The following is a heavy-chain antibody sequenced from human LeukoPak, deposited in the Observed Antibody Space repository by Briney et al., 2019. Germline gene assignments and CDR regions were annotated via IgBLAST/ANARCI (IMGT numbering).Heavy chain of an antibody. D-gene: IGHD3-3*01. J-gene: IGHJ6*03. CDR1: GGSISSYY. CDR2: IYYSGST. Sequence: SETLSLTCTVSGGSISSYYWSWIRQPPGKGLEWIGYIYYSGSTNYNPSLKSRVTISVDTSKNQFSLKLSSVTAADTAVYYCARGIFGVVFRYYMDVWGKGTTVTVSS. V-gene: IGHV4-59*01. CDR3: ARGIFGVVFRYYMDV.